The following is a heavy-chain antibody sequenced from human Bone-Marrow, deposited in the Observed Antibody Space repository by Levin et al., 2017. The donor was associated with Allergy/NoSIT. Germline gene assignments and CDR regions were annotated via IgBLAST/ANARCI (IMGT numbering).Heavy chain of an antibody. J-gene: IGHJ5*02. D-gene: IGHD4-11*01. CDR2: IDERGST. CDR3: AREGTTANWFDP. CDR1: GGSISSGDFY. V-gene: IGHV4-31*03. Sequence: ASETLSLTCTVSGGSISSGDFYWSWIRHHPAKGLEWIGYIDERGSTYYNPSLKGRATTSADRSKNQFSLTLSSVTVADTAVYFCAREGTTANWFDPWGQGILVTVSS.